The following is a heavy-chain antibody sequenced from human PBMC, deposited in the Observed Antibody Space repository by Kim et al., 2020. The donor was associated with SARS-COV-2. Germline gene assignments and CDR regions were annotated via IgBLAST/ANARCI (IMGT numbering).Heavy chain of an antibody. J-gene: IGHJ4*02. CDR3: ARQTTTVDIVATPFDY. Sequence: SVKVSCKASGGTFSSYAISWVRQAPGQGLEWMGGIIPIFGTANYAQKFQGRVTITADESTSTAYMELSSLRSEDTAVYYCARQTTTVDIVATPFDYWGQGTLVTVSS. D-gene: IGHD5-12*01. CDR1: GGTFSSYA. V-gene: IGHV1-69*13. CDR2: IIPIFGTA.